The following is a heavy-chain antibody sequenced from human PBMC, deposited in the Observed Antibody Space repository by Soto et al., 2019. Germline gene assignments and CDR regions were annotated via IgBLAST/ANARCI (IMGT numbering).Heavy chain of an antibody. V-gene: IGHV3-11*01. Sequence: PGGSLRLSCAASGFTFSDYYMSWIRQAPGKGLEWVSYISSSGSTIYYADSVKGRFTISRDNAKNSLYLQMNSLRAEDTAVYYCARDLRRRWLQLFGIDYWGQGTLVTVSS. D-gene: IGHD5-12*01. CDR1: GFTFSDYY. CDR3: ARDLRRRWLQLFGIDY. J-gene: IGHJ4*02. CDR2: ISSSGSTI.